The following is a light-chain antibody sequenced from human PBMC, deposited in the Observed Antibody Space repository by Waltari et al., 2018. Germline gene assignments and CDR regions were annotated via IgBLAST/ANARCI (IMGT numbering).Light chain of an antibody. V-gene: IGKV1-27*01. CDR1: QGIRNS. CDR2: GAS. CDR3: QQYSSAPLA. J-gene: IGKJ4*01. Sequence: DIQMTQSPSSLSASAGDRVTITCRASQGIRNSLAWYQQKPGRVPQLLIYGASTFRSGVPSRFSGSGSATDFVLTINSLQPEDVAIYYCQQYSSAPLAFGGGTKVEI.